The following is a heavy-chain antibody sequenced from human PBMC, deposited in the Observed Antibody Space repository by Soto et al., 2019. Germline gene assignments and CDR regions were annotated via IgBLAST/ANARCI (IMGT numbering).Heavy chain of an antibody. CDR2: IKEDGSEK. Sequence: EVQLVESGGGLVQPGGSLRLSCGGSGFTFSSYWMSWVRQSPGKGLEWVAIIKEDGSEKYYVDSVKGRFTISRDNAKNSLYLQMNSLRAEDTAVYYGARGQPGPTSYWGEVTLVTVSS. V-gene: IGHV3-7*01. CDR1: GFTFSSYW. CDR3: ARGQPGPTSY. J-gene: IGHJ4*02.